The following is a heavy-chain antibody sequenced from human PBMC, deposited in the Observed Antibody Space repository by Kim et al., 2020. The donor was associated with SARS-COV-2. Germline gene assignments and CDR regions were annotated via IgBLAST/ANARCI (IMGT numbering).Heavy chain of an antibody. CDR1: GGSISSSSYY. V-gene: IGHV4-39*01. J-gene: IGHJ4*02. D-gene: IGHD3-10*01. CDR2: IYYSGST. CDR3: ARRRSGSYYNREANYFDY. Sequence: SETLSLTCTVSGGSISSSSYYWGWIRQPPGKGLEWIGSIYYSGSTYYNPSLKSRVTISVDTSKNQFSLKLSSVTAADTAVYYCARRRSGSYYNREANYFDYWAREPWSPSPQ.